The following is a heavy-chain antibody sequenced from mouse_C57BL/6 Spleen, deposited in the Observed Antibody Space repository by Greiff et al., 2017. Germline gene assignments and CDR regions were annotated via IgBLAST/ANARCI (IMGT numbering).Heavy chain of an antibody. Sequence: EVQRVESGPELVKPGASVKISCKASGYSFTGYYMNWVKQSPEKSLEWIGEINPSTGGTTYNQKFKAKATLTVDKSASTAYMQLKSLTSEDAAVHNCARKVIYYDYVFDYWGQGTTLTVSS. CDR2: INPSTGGT. J-gene: IGHJ2*01. CDR1: GYSFTGYY. V-gene: IGHV1-42*01. D-gene: IGHD2-4*01. CDR3: ARKVIYYDYVFDY.